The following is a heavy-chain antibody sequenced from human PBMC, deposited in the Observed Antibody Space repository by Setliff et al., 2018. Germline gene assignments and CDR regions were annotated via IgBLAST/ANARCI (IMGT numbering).Heavy chain of an antibody. CDR1: GFSLTTSGVG. CDR3: ARFGEFLGFDY. Sequence: SGPTLVNPTQPLTLTCTLSGFSLTTSGVGVGWIRQPPGKALEWLAVIYWNDDKRYSPSLKSRLAITRDTSKNQVVLRMTNMDPVDTATYYCARFGEFLGFDYWGQGTVVTVSS. D-gene: IGHD3-10*01. J-gene: IGHJ4*02. CDR2: IYWNDDK. V-gene: IGHV2-5*01.